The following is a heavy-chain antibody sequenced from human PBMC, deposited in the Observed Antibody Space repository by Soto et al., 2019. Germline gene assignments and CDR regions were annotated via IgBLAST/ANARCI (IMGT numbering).Heavy chain of an antibody. CDR1: GGSISSGGYS. D-gene: IGHD3-22*01. J-gene: IGHJ5*02. Sequence: NPSETLSLTCAVSGGSISSGGYSWSWIRQPPGKGLEWIGYIYHSGSTYYNPSLKSRVTISVDRSKNQFSLKLSSVTAADTAVYYCAREPYFYDSSGYPAGVGWFDPWGQGTLVTVSS. CDR2: IYHSGST. V-gene: IGHV4-30-2*01. CDR3: AREPYFYDSSGYPAGVGWFDP.